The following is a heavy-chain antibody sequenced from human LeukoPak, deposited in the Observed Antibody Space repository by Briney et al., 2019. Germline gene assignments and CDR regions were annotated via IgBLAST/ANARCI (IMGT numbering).Heavy chain of an antibody. CDR2: IKQDGSEK. CDR3: ARDGFGTGSN. J-gene: IGHJ4*02. Sequence: GGSLRLSCAASGLTFSNYWMDWVRQAPGKGLEWVANIKQDGSEKNYVDSVKGRFIISRDNAKNSLYLQMNTLRADDAAVYYCARDGFGTGSNWGQGTLVTVSS. CDR1: GLTFSNYW. D-gene: IGHD3-16*01. V-gene: IGHV3-7*03.